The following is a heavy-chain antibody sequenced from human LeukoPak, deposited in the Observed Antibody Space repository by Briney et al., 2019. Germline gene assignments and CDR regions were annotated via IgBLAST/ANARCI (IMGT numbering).Heavy chain of an antibody. V-gene: IGHV5-51*01. CDR3: ARQARDYVWGSYRYTPYFDY. CDR2: IYPGDSDT. CDR1: GYSFTSYW. D-gene: IGHD3-16*02. Sequence: GESLKISCKGSGYSFTSYWIGWVRQMPGKGLEWMGIIYPGDSDTRYSPSSQGQVTISADKSISTAYLQWSSLKASDTAMYYCARQARDYVWGSYRYTPYFDYWGQGTLVTVSS. J-gene: IGHJ4*02.